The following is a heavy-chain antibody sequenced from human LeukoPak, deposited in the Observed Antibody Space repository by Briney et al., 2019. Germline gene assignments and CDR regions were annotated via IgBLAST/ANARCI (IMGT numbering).Heavy chain of an antibody. V-gene: IGHV4-39*01. Sequence: PSETLSLTCTVSGGSISSSSYYWGWIRQPPGKGLEWIGSIYYSGSTYYNPSLKSRVTMSVDTSKNQFSLKLSSVTAADTAVYYCARRGYDSRRYYYLVWGQGTLVTVSS. CDR2: IYYSGST. CDR1: GGSISSSSYY. CDR3: ARRGYDSRRYYYLV. J-gene: IGHJ4*02. D-gene: IGHD3-22*01.